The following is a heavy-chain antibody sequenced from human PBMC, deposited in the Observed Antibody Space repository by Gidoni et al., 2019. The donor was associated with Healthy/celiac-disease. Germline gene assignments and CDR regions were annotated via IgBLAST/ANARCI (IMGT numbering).Heavy chain of an antibody. CDR1: GFTLSDNY. J-gene: IGHJ4*02. CDR3: AREGNVYDSSGYYPPPFDY. CDR2: LSSSGTPI. D-gene: IGHD3-22*01. Sequence: QVQLVEAGGGLGKPGGALRLSCAASGFTLSDNYRSWYRQAPGKGLECVSSLSSSGTPIYYADSVKGLFTISRDNAKNSLYLQMTSLRAEDTAVYYCAREGNVYDSSGYYPPPFDYWGQGTLVTVSS. V-gene: IGHV3-11*01.